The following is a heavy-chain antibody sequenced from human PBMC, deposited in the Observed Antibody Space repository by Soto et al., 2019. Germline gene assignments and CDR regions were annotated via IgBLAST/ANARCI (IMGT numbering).Heavy chain of an antibody. Sequence: QVQLVQSGAEVKKPGASVKVSCKASGYTFTGNYMHWVRQAPGQGFEWMGRINVNSGGTKYAQKFKGWATMTRHTSISTAYMELSRLRSDDTAVYYCARGDKLSLYPQLDYWGQGTLVTVSS. J-gene: IGHJ4*02. V-gene: IGHV1-2*04. D-gene: IGHD3-16*02. CDR1: GYTFTGNY. CDR2: INVNSGGT. CDR3: ARGDKLSLYPQLDY.